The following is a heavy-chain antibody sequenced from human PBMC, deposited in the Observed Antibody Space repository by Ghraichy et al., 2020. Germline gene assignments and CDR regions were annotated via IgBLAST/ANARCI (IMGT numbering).Heavy chain of an antibody. J-gene: IGHJ5*02. CDR1: KFTFSNYW. CDR2: VKPDGSEK. Sequence: GGSLRLSCEASKFTFSNYWMTWVRQAPGKGLGWVASVKPDGSEKKYVDSVKDRFTISRDNAKNSLYLQMNTLRVEDTAVYYCARALGWGRFDLWGQGSLVTVSS. V-gene: IGHV3-7*04. D-gene: IGHD7-27*01. CDR3: ARALGWGRFDL.